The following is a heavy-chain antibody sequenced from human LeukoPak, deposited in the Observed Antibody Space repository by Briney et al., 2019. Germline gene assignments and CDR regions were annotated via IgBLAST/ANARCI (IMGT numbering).Heavy chain of an antibody. Sequence: PGGSLRLSCAASGFTFSSYWMHWVRQVPGKGLVWVSRINSDGSNTRYADSVKGRFTISRDNAKNTLYLQMNSLRAEDTAVYYCARDYGEGGYYFDYWGQGTLVTVSS. V-gene: IGHV3-74*01. CDR1: GFTFSSYW. D-gene: IGHD4-17*01. CDR2: INSDGSNT. CDR3: ARDYGEGGYYFDY. J-gene: IGHJ4*02.